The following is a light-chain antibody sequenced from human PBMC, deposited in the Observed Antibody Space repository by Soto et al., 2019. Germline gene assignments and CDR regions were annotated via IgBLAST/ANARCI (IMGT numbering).Light chain of an antibody. J-gene: IGLJ1*01. V-gene: IGLV2-14*01. CDR3: TSYFYSSGHFV. CDR1: SSDFTTYHY. Sequence: QSVLTQPASVSGSPGQSITISCTGSSSDFTTYHYVSWYRQHPGKAPKLMIYEVSHRPSGVSNRFSGSKSGNTASLTITGLQAEDDADYYCTSYFYSSGHFVFGTGTKVTVL. CDR2: EVS.